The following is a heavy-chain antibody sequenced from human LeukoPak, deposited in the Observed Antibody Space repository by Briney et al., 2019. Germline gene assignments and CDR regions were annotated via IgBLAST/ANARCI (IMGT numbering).Heavy chain of an antibody. J-gene: IGHJ6*04. CDR3: AKDRELGEYYYGSGPTDA. D-gene: IGHD3-10*01. CDR1: GFPFSSYG. V-gene: IGHV3-30*02. Sequence: GGSLRLSCAASGFPFSSYGMHWVRQAPGKGLEWVAFIRYDGSNKYYADSVKGRFTISRDNSKNTLYLQMNSLRAEDTAVYYCAKDRELGEYYYGSGPTDAWGKGTTVIVSS. CDR2: IRYDGSNK.